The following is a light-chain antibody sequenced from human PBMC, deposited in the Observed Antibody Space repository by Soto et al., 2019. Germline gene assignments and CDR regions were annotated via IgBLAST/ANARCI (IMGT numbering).Light chain of an antibody. CDR3: QQFHSFSPT. CDR1: QRISSW. Sequence: DIQMTQSPSTLSASVGDRVTITCRASQRISSWLAWYQQKPGKAPKLLIYKASSLESGVQSRFSGSGSGTEFTLTISSLQPDDFATYYCQQFHSFSPTFGQGTKVEIK. V-gene: IGKV1-5*03. J-gene: IGKJ1*01. CDR2: KAS.